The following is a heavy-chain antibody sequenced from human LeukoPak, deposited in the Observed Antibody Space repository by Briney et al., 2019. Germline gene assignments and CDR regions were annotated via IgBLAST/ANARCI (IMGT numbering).Heavy chain of an antibody. V-gene: IGHV4-34*01. CDR2: INHSGST. CDR3: ARYWGSGWTFDY. D-gene: IGHD6-19*01. J-gene: IGHJ4*02. CDR1: GGSFSGYY. Sequence: SETLSLTCAVYGGSFSGYYWSWIRRPPGKGLEWIGEINHSGSTNYNPSLKSRVTISVDTSKNQFSLKLSSVTAADTAVYYCARYWGSGWTFDYWGQGTLVTVSS.